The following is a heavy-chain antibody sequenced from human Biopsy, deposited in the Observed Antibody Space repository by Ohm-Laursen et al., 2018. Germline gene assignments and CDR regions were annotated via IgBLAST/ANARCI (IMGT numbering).Heavy chain of an antibody. CDR1: GKTFSDYQ. J-gene: IGHJ4*02. CDR2: INQAGTT. V-gene: IGHV4-34*08. D-gene: IGHD2-15*01. CDR3: GNEVHGRDY. Sequence: TLSLTCAVFGKTFSDYQWSWIRQPPRKGLEWIGQINQAGTTNYNPSLKSRVSISADASKYEFSLRLTSVTAADTAVYLCGNEVHGRDYWGLGAQVTVPS.